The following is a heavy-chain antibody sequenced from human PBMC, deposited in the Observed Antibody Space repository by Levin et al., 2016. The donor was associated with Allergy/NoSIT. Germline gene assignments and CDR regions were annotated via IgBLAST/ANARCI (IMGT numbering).Heavy chain of an antibody. CDR3: AHGIYETSGYFSHDWYFDL. D-gene: IGHD3-22*01. V-gene: IGHV2-5*02. CDR2: IYWDNDK. Sequence: SGPTLVKPTQTLTLTCTFSGFSLSTSGVGVGWIRQPPGKALEWLALIYWDNDKRYSPSLKSRLTITKDTSNNQVVLTMTNMDPVDTATYYCAHGIYETSGYFSHDWYFDLWGRGTLVTVSS. CDR1: GFSLSTSGVG. J-gene: IGHJ2*01.